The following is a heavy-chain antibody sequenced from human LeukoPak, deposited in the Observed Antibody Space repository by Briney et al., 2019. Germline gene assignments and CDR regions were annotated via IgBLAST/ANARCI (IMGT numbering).Heavy chain of an antibody. CDR2: IHTSGPT. V-gene: IGHV4-4*07. D-gene: IGHD3-22*01. Sequence: PSETLSLTCTVSGGSISSYYWSWIRQPAGKGLEWIGRIHTSGPTNYNSSLKSRVTMSVDTSKNQFSLKLSSVTAADTAVYYCARDAYYYDSSGYVRNDYWGQGTLVTVSS. J-gene: IGHJ4*02. CDR1: GGSISSYY. CDR3: ARDAYYYDSSGYVRNDY.